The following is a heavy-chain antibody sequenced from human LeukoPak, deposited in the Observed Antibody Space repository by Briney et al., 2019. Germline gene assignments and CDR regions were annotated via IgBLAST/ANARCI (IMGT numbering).Heavy chain of an antibody. Sequence: GGSLRLSCAASGFIFNSYGMHWVRQAPGKGLEWVAFIRYDGSNKYYADSVKGRFTISRDNSKNTLYLQMNSLRVEDTAVYYCATLPYYYVSSGSYYFDYWGQGTLVTVSS. CDR1: GFIFNSYG. J-gene: IGHJ4*02. CDR3: ATLPYYYVSSGSYYFDY. V-gene: IGHV3-30*02. CDR2: IRYDGSNK. D-gene: IGHD3-22*01.